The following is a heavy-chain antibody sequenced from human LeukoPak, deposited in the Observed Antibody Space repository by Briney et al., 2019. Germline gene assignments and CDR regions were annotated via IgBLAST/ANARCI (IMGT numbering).Heavy chain of an antibody. Sequence: PSETLSLTCTVSGGSISSYYWSWIRQPPGKGLEWIGYIYYSGSTNYNPSLKSRVTISVDTSKNQFSLKLSSVTAADTAVYYCARGLTLVRGVVTYDYWGQGTLVTVPS. V-gene: IGHV4-59*08. CDR2: IYYSGST. CDR3: ARGLTLVRGVVTYDY. J-gene: IGHJ4*02. D-gene: IGHD3-10*01. CDR1: GGSISSYY.